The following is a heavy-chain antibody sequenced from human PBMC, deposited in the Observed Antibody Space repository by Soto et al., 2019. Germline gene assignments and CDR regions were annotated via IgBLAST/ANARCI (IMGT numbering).Heavy chain of an antibody. Sequence: ASVKVSCKASGYTFTSYYMHWVRQAPGQGLEWMGIINPSGGSTSYAQKFQGRVTMTRDTSTSTVYMELSSLRSEDTAVYYCARVEDITMVRGVIIHPLGYWGQGTLVTV. J-gene: IGHJ4*02. CDR1: GYTFTSYY. CDR3: ARVEDITMVRGVIIHPLGY. CDR2: INPSGGST. D-gene: IGHD3-10*01. V-gene: IGHV1-46*01.